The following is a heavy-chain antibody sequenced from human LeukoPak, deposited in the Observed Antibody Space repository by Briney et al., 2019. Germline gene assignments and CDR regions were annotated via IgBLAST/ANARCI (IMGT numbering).Heavy chain of an antibody. CDR3: ARLGYYGSGTFGLPDAFDI. CDR1: GYSFTSYW. D-gene: IGHD3-10*01. J-gene: IGHJ3*02. Sequence: GESLKISCEGSGYSFTSYWIAWVRQMPGKGLEWMGIIYPGDSDTRYSPSFQGQVTISADKSISTAYLQWSSLKASDTAMYFCARLGYYGSGTFGLPDAFDIWGQGTMVTVSS. V-gene: IGHV5-51*01. CDR2: IYPGDSDT.